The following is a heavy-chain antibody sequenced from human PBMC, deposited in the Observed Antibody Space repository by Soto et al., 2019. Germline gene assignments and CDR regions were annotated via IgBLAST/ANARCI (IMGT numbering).Heavy chain of an antibody. V-gene: IGHV5-51*01. D-gene: IGHD2-2*01. CDR1: EDSCANYG. J-gene: IGHJ4*02. Sequence: GQFQRIWWRGAEDSCANYGSGRVRQMHGKGLEWMVVSYPGDSDTRYSPSFQGHVTISADKSISTAYLQWSSLKASDTAMYYCARDTRYCRSASSGLDYWGQGTLGTVSS. CDR3: ARDTRYCRSASSGLDY. CDR2: SYPGDSDT.